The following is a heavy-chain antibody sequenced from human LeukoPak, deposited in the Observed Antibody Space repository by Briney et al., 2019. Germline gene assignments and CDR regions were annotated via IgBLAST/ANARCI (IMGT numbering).Heavy chain of an antibody. J-gene: IGHJ4*02. CDR1: GFAFSSYA. Sequence: PGGSLRLSCAASGFAFSSYAMSWVRQAPGKGLEWVSAISGSGGSTYYADSMKGRFTISRDNSKNTLYLQMNSLRAEDTAVYYCAKARPRGVIIVNFDYWGQGTLVTVSS. CDR3: AKARPRGVIIVNFDY. CDR2: ISGSGGST. D-gene: IGHD3-10*01. V-gene: IGHV3-23*01.